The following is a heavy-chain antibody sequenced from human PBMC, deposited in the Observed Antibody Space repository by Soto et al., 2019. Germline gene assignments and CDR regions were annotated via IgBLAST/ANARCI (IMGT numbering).Heavy chain of an antibody. V-gene: IGHV3-30*14. CDR3: ARLDKFNGGWS. Sequence: QVQLVEAGGGVVQPGRSLRLSCAASGFTFSSYAMHWVRRAPGKGLEWVAAVSHDGKSGFYADSVSGRFTVSRDNSNNLVYLQMDRLRPEDTALFYCARLDKFNGGWSWGQGTAVTVSS. CDR1: GFTFSSYA. CDR2: VSHDGKSG. D-gene: IGHD6-19*01. J-gene: IGHJ4*02.